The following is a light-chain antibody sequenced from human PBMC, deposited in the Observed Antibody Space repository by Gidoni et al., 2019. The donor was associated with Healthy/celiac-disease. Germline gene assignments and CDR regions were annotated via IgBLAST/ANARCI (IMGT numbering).Light chain of an antibody. CDR2: SNN. Sequence: QSVLTQPPSASGTPGQRVTISCSGSSSNIGSNTVNWYQQLPGTAPKLLIYSNNQRPSGVPDRFSGSKSGTSASLAIIWLQSEDEADYYCAAWDDSLNGLVFGGGTKLTVL. CDR1: SSNIGSNT. J-gene: IGLJ2*01. CDR3: AAWDDSLNGLV. V-gene: IGLV1-44*01.